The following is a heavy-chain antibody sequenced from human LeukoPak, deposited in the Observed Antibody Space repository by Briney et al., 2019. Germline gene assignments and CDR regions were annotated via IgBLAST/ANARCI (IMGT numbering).Heavy chain of an antibody. V-gene: IGHV3-66*01. CDR3: ARGYYGSGIYGYYYYYMDV. J-gene: IGHJ6*03. CDR2: IYSGDST. D-gene: IGHD3-10*01. Sequence: GGSLRLSCAASGFTVSSNYISWVRQAPGKGLEWVSVIYSGDSTYYADSVKGRFTISRDNSKNTLYLQMNSLRAEDTAVYYCARGYYGSGIYGYYYYYMDVWGKGTTVTISS. CDR1: GFTVSSNY.